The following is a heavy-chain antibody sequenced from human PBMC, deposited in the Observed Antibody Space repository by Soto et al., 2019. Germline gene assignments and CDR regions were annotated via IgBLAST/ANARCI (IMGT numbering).Heavy chain of an antibody. CDR3: TRLYDSSGPIWGYYYGMDV. D-gene: IGHD3-22*01. CDR1: GFTFSGSA. J-gene: IGHJ6*02. CDR2: IRSKANSYAT. V-gene: IGHV3-73*01. Sequence: GSLRLSCAASGFTFSGSAMHWVRQASGKGLEWVGRIRSKANSYATAYAASVKGRFTISRDDSKNTAYLQMNSLKTEDTAVYYCTRLYDSSGPIWGYYYGMDVWGQGTTVTVSS.